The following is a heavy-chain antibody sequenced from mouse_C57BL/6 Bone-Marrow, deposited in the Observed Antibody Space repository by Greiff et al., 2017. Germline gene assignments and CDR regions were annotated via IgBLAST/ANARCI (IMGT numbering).Heavy chain of an antibody. D-gene: IGHD1-1*01. J-gene: IGHJ3*01. CDR1: GFSLSTFGMG. CDR2: IWWDDDK. Sequence: QVQLKESGPGILQPSQTLSLTCSFSGFSLSTFGMGVGWIRQPSGKGLEWLAHIWWDDDKYYNPALKSRLTISKDTSKNQVFLKISNVDTADTATYSCARSAYYGSPWFAYWGQGTLVTVSA. V-gene: IGHV8-8*01. CDR3: ARSAYYGSPWFAY.